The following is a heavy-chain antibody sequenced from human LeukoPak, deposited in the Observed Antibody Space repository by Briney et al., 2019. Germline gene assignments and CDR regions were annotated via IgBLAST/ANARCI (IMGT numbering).Heavy chain of an antibody. J-gene: IGHJ4*02. CDR3: ARGGVGSDYDFIHDY. CDR2: ISFDGSNK. CDR1: GFTFSNFA. V-gene: IGHV3-30-3*01. Sequence: GGSLRLSCSASGFTFSNFAVHWVRQAPGKGLEWVSFISFDGSNKYYAGSVKGRFTISRDNSKNTLYLQMNNLRTEDTAVYYCARGGVGSDYDFIHDYWGQGTLITVSS. D-gene: IGHD5-12*01.